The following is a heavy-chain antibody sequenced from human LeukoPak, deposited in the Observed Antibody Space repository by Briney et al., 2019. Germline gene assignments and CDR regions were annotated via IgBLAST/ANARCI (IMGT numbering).Heavy chain of an antibody. Sequence: SVKVSCKASGGTFSGYAISCLRQAPVQGLEWMGGIIPIFGTANYAQKFQGRVTITADESTSTAYMELSSLRSEDTAVYYCARGIAVAGPTGANWFDPWGQGTLVTVSS. V-gene: IGHV1-69*01. D-gene: IGHD6-19*01. CDR2: IIPIFGTA. CDR1: GGTFSGYA. J-gene: IGHJ5*02. CDR3: ARGIAVAGPTGANWFDP.